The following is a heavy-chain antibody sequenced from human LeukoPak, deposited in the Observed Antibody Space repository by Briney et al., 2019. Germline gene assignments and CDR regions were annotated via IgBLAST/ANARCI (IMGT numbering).Heavy chain of an antibody. CDR1: GGSISSSSYY. V-gene: IGHV4-39*07. J-gene: IGHJ5*02. CDR3: ARGVSGNWFDP. Sequence: PSETLSLTCTVSGGSISSSSYYWGWIRQPPGKGLEWIGSIYYSGSTYYNPSLKSRVTISVDTSKNQFSLKLSSVTAADTAVYYCARGVSGNWFDPWGQGTLVTVSS. CDR2: IYYSGST. D-gene: IGHD3-10*01.